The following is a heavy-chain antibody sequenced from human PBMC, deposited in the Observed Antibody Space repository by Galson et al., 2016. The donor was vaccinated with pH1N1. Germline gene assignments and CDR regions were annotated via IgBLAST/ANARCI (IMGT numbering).Heavy chain of an antibody. CDR3: AKVSNSGDFWSGYYIDD. CDR1: GASISSRSYY. CDR2: IYYSGST. J-gene: IGHJ4*02. D-gene: IGHD3-3*01. V-gene: IGHV4-39*07. Sequence: ETLSLTCTVSGASISSRSYYWAWIRQPPGKGLEWIGSIYYSGSTYYNPSLKSRVTISEDTSRNQFSLKLSSVTAADTAMYYCAKVSNSGDFWSGYYIDDWGQGTVVTVPS.